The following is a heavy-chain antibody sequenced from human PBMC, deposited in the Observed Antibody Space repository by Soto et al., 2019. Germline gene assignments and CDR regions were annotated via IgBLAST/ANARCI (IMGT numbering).Heavy chain of an antibody. J-gene: IGHJ4*02. D-gene: IGHD2-8*01. CDR1: GFTFTSSA. Sequence: SVKVSCKASGFTFTSSAFQWVRQARGQRLEWIGWIAVGGGYTNYAQRFQDRVTLTRDMSTATTYMELSRLTSEDTAIYYCAADATAWQQMVPSDYWGQGTLVTVSS. CDR3: AADATAWQQMVPSDY. V-gene: IGHV1-58*01. CDR2: IAVGGGYT.